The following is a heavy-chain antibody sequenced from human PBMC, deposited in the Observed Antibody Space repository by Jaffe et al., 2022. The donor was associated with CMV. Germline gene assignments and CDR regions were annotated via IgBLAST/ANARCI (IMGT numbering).Heavy chain of an antibody. D-gene: IGHD2-15*01. CDR3: ARVRRHCSGGSCLYYYYYMDV. V-gene: IGHV3-74*01. CDR1: GFTFSSYW. CDR2: INSDGSST. J-gene: IGHJ6*03. Sequence: EVQLVESGGGLVQPGGSLRLSCAASGFTFSSYWMHWVRQAPGKGLVWVSRINSDGSSTSYADSVKGRFTISRDNAKNTLYLQMNSLRAEDTAVYYCARVRRHCSGGSCLYYYYYMDVWGKGTTVTVSS.